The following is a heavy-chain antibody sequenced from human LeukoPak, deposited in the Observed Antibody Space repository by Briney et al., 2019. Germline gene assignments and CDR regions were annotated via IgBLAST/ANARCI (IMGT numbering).Heavy chain of an antibody. CDR3: ARRGGSNGWGDFDI. Sequence: GGSLRLSCAASGFTFSGYVMNWVRQAPGKGLAWASSIPGSSDNTYYADSVKGRFTISRDNSRSTLYLQMNSLSREDTALYYCARRGGSNGWGDFDIWGQGTMVTVSS. J-gene: IGHJ3*02. CDR1: GFTFSGYV. CDR2: IPGSSDNT. D-gene: IGHD6-19*01. V-gene: IGHV3-23*01.